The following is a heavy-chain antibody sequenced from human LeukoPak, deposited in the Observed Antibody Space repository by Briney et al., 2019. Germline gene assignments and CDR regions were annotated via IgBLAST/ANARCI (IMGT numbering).Heavy chain of an antibody. J-gene: IGHJ4*02. V-gene: IGHV3-23*01. D-gene: IGHD3-10*01. CDR1: GFTFSSYE. CDR3: AKDPYYYGSGSYFKY. CDR2: ISGSGGST. Sequence: GGSLRLSCAASGFTFSSYEMNWVRQAPGKGLEWVSAISGSGGSTYYADSVKGRFTISRDNSKNTLYLQMNSLRAEDTAVYYCAKDPYYYGSGSYFKYWGQGTLVTVSS.